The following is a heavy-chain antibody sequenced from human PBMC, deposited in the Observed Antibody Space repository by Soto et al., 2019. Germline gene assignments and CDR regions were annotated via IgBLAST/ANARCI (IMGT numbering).Heavy chain of an antibody. CDR1: GFTFSSYG. CDR2: ISYDGSNK. Sequence: QVQLVESGGGVVQPGRSLRLSCAASGFTFSSYGMHWVRQAPGKGLEWVAVISYDGSNKYYADSVKGRFTISRDNTKNTLYLQKNSLRAEDTAVYYCAKRDLLVPAAIVYYGMDVWGQGTTVTVYS. V-gene: IGHV3-30*18. J-gene: IGHJ6*02. CDR3: AKRDLLVPAAIVYYGMDV. D-gene: IGHD2-2*01.